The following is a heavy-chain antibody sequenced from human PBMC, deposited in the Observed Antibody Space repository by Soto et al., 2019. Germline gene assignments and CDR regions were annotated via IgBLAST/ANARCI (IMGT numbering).Heavy chain of an antibody. D-gene: IGHD4-17*01. J-gene: IGHJ4*02. CDR1: GGSISSYY. Sequence: QVQLQESGPGLVKPSETLSLTCTVSGGSISSYYWSWIRQPPGKGLEWIGYIYYSGSTNYNPSLKXXVTLSVDPSKNPFSLKLSSVTAADTAVYYCARAYGDYVFDYWGQGTLVTVSS. CDR3: ARAYGDYVFDY. CDR2: IYYSGST. V-gene: IGHV4-59*01.